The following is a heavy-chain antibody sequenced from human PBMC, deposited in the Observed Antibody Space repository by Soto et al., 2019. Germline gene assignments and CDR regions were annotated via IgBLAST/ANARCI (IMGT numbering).Heavy chain of an antibody. CDR3: ARLVRGYSSSWYYYYGMDV. Sequence: SETLSLTCTVSGGSISRSRYYWGWIRQPPGKGLEWVGSIYYSGSTYYNPSLKSRVTISVDTSKNQFSLKLSSVTAADTAVYYCARLVRGYSSSWYYYYGMDVWGQGTTVT. V-gene: IGHV4-39*01. CDR2: IYYSGST. CDR1: GGSISRSRYY. J-gene: IGHJ6*02. D-gene: IGHD6-13*01.